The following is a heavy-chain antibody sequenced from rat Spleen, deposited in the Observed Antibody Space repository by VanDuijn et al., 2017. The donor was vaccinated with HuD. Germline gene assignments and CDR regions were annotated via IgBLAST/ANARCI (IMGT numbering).Heavy chain of an antibody. CDR3: TRRETSFDY. CDR2: ISYDGTAT. CDR1: GFTFSNYY. Sequence: EVQLVESGGGLVQPGRSLKLSCAASGFTFSNYYMAWVRQAPTKGLEWVASISYDGTATYYRDSVKGRFTISRDNTKSTLYLQVDGLTSEDTASYYCTRRETSFDYWGQGVMVIVSS. J-gene: IGHJ2*01. V-gene: IGHV5-29*01.